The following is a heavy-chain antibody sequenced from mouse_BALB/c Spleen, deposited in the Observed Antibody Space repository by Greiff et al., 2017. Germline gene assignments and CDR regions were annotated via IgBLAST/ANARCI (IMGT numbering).Heavy chain of an antibody. CDR2: IRNKANGYTT. D-gene: IGHD2-14*01. J-gene: IGHJ3*01. Sequence: EVMLVESGGGLVQPGGSLRLSCATSGFTFTDYYMSWVRQPPGKALEWLGFIRNKANGYTTEYSASVKGRFTISRDNSQSILYLQMNTLRAEDSATYYCARGEVRVFAYWGQGTLVTVSA. CDR1: GFTFTDYY. V-gene: IGHV7-3*02. CDR3: ARGEVRVFAY.